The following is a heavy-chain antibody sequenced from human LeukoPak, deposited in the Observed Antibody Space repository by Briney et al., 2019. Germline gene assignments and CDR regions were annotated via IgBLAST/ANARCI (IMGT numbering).Heavy chain of an antibody. D-gene: IGHD3-22*01. J-gene: IGHJ4*02. Sequence: ASVKASCKASGYTFTSYYMHWVRQAPGQGLEWMGIINPSGGRTSYAQKFQGRVTMTRDMSTSTVYMELSSLRSEDTAIYYCARAQTYYYDSSGQGDLDYWGQGTLVTVSS. CDR3: ARAQTYYYDSSGQGDLDY. V-gene: IGHV1-46*01. CDR1: GYTFTSYY. CDR2: INPSGGRT.